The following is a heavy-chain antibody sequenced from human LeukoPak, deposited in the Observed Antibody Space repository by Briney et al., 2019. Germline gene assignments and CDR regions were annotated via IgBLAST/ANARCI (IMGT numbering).Heavy chain of an antibody. CDR1: GFTFSGCA. Sequence: GGSLRLSCAASGFTFSGCALSWVRQAPGKGLEWVSVIYSGGGTNYADSVKGRFTISRDNSKNMLFLQMNSLRAEDTAVYYCARDVAGDGYAFFDYWGQGTLVTASS. CDR2: IYSGGGT. V-gene: IGHV3-23*03. D-gene: IGHD5-24*01. CDR3: ARDVAGDGYAFFDY. J-gene: IGHJ4*02.